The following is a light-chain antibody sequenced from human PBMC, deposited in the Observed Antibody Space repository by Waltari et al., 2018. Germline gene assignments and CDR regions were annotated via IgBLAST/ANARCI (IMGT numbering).Light chain of an antibody. Sequence: EIVMTQSPATLSVSPGERATLSCRASQSVSSNLAWYQQKPGQAPRLIMYGASTSATGIPAMFTGSGSGTEFTLTISSLQSEDFTLYYFQQYNNLPPRATFGGGTKVELK. CDR3: QQYNNLPPRAT. V-gene: IGKV3D-15*01. CDR1: QSVSSN. CDR2: GAS. J-gene: IGKJ4*01.